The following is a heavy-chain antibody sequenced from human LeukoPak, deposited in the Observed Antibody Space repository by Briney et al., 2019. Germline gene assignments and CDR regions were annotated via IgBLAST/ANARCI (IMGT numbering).Heavy chain of an antibody. D-gene: IGHD2-2*01. V-gene: IGHV3-23*01. J-gene: IGHJ4*02. CDR2: ISGSGGNT. CDR1: GFTFSSSD. CDR3: AKGGCSTTGCYSVY. Sequence: GGSLTLSCAASGFTFSSSDMIWVRQAPGKGLEWVSDISGSGGNTYYTDSVRGRFTISRDNSKYALYLQMNSLRADDTAVYYCAKGGCSTTGCYSVYWGQGTLVTVSS.